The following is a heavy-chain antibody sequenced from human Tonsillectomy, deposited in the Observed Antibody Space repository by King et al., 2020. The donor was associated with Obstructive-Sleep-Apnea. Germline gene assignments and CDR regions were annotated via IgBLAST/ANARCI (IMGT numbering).Heavy chain of an antibody. Sequence: QLVQSGAEVKKPGASVKVSCKASGYTFTSYAMHWVRQAPGQRLEWMGWINAGNGNTKYSQKFQGRVTITRDTSASTAYMELSSQRSEDTAVYYCARGFYPPALTPIDYWGQGTLVTVSS. CDR2: INAGNGNT. J-gene: IGHJ4*02. CDR3: ARGFYPPALTPIDY. D-gene: IGHD4-23*01. CDR1: GYTFTSYA. V-gene: IGHV1-3*01.